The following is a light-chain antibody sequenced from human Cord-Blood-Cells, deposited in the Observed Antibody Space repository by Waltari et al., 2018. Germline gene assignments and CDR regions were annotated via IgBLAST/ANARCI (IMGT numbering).Light chain of an antibody. CDR3: QQSYSTPPT. V-gene: IGKV1-39*01. CDR1: QSISSY. CDR2: AAS. Sequence: DIKMTQSPPPLSASVGDRVAITCRASQSISSYLNWYQQKPGKAPNLLIYAASSLQSGVPSRFSGSGSGTDFTLTISSLQPEDFATYYCQQSYSTPPTFGQGTKVEIK. J-gene: IGKJ1*01.